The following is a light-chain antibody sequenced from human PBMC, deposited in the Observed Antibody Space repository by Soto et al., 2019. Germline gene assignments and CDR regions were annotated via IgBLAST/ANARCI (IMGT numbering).Light chain of an antibody. J-gene: IGLJ7*01. V-gene: IGLV2-14*01. CDR1: SSDVGGYNY. Sequence: QSALTQPASVSGSPGQSITISCTGTSSDVGGYNYVSWYQQHPGKAPKLMIYDVSNRPSGVSNRFSGSKSGNTASLTISGLQADEEADYYCSSYTSSSTLAVFGGGTQLTVL. CDR3: SSYTSSSTLAV. CDR2: DVS.